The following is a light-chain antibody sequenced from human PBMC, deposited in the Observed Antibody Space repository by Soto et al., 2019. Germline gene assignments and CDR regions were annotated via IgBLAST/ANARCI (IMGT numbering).Light chain of an antibody. V-gene: IGLV2-14*01. CDR1: SSDVGGYNY. Sequence: HSVLTQPASVSGSPGQSITISCTGTSSDVGGYNYVSWYQQHPGKAPKLMIYDVSNRPSGVSNRFSGSKSGNTASLTISGLQAEDEADYYCSSYTSSSTLSLYVFGTGTKVTVL. J-gene: IGLJ1*01. CDR2: DVS. CDR3: SSYTSSSTLSLYV.